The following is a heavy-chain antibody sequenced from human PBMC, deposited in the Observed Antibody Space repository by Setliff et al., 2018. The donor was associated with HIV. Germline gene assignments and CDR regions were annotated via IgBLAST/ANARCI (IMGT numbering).Heavy chain of an antibody. J-gene: IGHJ6*03. D-gene: IGHD3-3*01. Sequence: SETLSLTCAVSGYSISSDYYGGWIGQPPGKGLEWIVSISHSGSIYYNPSPSLKSRVTISLDTSKTQLSLRLNSVTAADTAVYYCARGLSIFGVATPGFYSFLDVCGKGTTVTVSS. CDR2: ISHSGSI. CDR3: ARGLSIFGVATPGFYSFLDV. V-gene: IGHV4-38-2*01. CDR1: GYSISSDYY.